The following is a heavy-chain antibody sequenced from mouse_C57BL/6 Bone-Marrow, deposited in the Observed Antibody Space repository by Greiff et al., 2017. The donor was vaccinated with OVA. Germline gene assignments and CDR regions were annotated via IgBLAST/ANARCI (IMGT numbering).Heavy chain of an antibody. CDR2: INPSSGYT. V-gene: IGHV1-4*01. D-gene: IGHD4-1*01. CDR1: GYTFTSYT. J-gene: IGHJ3*01. CDR3: ARRGTGPAWFAY. Sequence: QVHVKQSGAELARPGASVKMSCKASGYTFTSYTMHWVKQRPGQGLEWIGYINPSSGYTKYNQKFKDKATLTADKSSSTAYMQLSSLTSEDSAVYYCARRGTGPAWFAYWGQGTLVTVSA.